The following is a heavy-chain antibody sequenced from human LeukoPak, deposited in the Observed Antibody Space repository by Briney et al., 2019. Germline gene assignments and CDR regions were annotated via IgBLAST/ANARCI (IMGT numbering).Heavy chain of an antibody. CDR3: ARGGSYYDY. Sequence: SETLSLTCTVSGGSISSHYWSWIRQPPEKRLEWIGYIYYSGSTNYNPSLKSRVTISVDTSKNHFSLKLSSVTAADTAVYYCARGGSYYDYWGQGTLVTVSS. CDR1: GGSISSHY. V-gene: IGHV4-59*11. D-gene: IGHD1-26*01. J-gene: IGHJ4*02. CDR2: IYYSGST.